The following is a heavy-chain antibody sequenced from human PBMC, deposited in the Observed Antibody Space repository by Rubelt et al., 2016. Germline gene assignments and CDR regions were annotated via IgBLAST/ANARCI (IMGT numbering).Heavy chain of an antibody. D-gene: IGHD1-26*01. V-gene: IGHV3-72*01. Sequence: VQLKQWGTGLLRPSETLSLTCAVYGGSFSDHHWSWIRQPPGKGLEWVGRIRDKTKSYSTEFAASVKGRFTISRDDSKNSWLVQMNSRKAEDTAVYYGARDSGGGQPTTGAFDIWGQGTMVTVSS. CDR3: ARDSGGGQPTTGAFDI. CDR2: IRDKTKSYST. J-gene: IGHJ3*02. CDR1: GGSFSDHH.